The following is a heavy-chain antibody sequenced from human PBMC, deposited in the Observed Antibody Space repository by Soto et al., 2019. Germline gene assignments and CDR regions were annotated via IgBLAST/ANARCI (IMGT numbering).Heavy chain of an antibody. CDR1: GFTVSSNS. CDR2: IYADGGT. D-gene: IGHD3-16*01. Sequence: EVELVETGGGLIQPGGSLRLSCAVSGFTVSSNSMSWVRQAPGKGLEWVSLIYADGGTYDGDSVKGRLTISRDTSKNTVSLQMTSLRADDTAVYYCARDNSILGAPFQDGGQGTLVTVSS. CDR3: ARDNSILGAPFQD. V-gene: IGHV3-53*02. J-gene: IGHJ1*01.